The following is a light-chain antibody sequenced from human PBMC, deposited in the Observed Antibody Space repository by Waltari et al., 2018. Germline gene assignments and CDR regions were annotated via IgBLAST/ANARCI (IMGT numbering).Light chain of an antibody. J-gene: IGKJ4*01. CDR1: QSVSYY. CDR2: DTS. Sequence: EIVLTQSPATLSLSPGERATLSCRASQSVSYYLAWYQQRPGQAPRLLIYDTSHRATGIPDRFSGSGSETDFTLTISSLEPEDFAVYYCHQRRNWPLTFGGGTKVEIK. V-gene: IGKV3-11*01. CDR3: HQRRNWPLT.